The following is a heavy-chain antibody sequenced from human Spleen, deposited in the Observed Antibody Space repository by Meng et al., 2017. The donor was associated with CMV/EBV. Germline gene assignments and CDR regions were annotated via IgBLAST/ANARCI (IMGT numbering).Heavy chain of an antibody. CDR3: ARDAYKDGYSSWYGRDYYYGMDV. V-gene: IGHV1-69*05. CDR1: GYTFSSYD. Sequence: SVKVSCKASGYTFSSYDISWVRQAPGQGLEWMGEFIPIFGTANYAQKFQGRVTITTDESTTTAYMELNSLRSEDTAVYYCARDAYKDGYSSWYGRDYYYGMDVWGQGTTVTVSS. CDR2: FIPIFGTA. J-gene: IGHJ6*02. D-gene: IGHD6-13*01.